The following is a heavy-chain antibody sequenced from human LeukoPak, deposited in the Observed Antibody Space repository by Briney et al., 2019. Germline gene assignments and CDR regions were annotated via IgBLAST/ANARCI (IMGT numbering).Heavy chain of an antibody. D-gene: IGHD3-9*01. CDR1: GFTFSSYG. CDR2: ISSSSSYI. J-gene: IGHJ5*02. V-gene: IGHV3-21*01. Sequence: GGSLRLSCAASGFTFSSYGMHWVRQAPGKGLEWVSSISSSSSYIYYADSVKGRFTISRDNAKNSLYLQMNSLRAEDTAVYYCARFLSGYWFDPWGQGTLVTVSS. CDR3: ARFLSGYWFDP.